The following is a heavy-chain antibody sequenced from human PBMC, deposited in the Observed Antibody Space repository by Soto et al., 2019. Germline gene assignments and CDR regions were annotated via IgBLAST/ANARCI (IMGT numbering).Heavy chain of an antibody. D-gene: IGHD3-22*01. Sequence: QVQLLESGPGLVKPSETLSLTCSVSGASMNDYYWGWLRQAPGKGLEPICYVYYSGGTNNNPSLRSRLTISVDTSKNQSSLRLRSVTAADTAVYFCARGVYDNSGYYRTFDIWGQGTMLTLSS. CDR1: GASMNDYY. J-gene: IGHJ3*02. CDR3: ARGVYDNSGYYRTFDI. V-gene: IGHV4-59*01. CDR2: VYYSGGT.